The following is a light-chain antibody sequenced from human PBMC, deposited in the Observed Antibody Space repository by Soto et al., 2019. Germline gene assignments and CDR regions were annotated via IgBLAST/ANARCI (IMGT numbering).Light chain of an antibody. V-gene: IGKV3-15*01. J-gene: IGKJ3*01. CDR1: QSVNID. Sequence: EIVMTQSPATLSVSPGARDPLSCRARQSVNIDLAWYPQKPGQAHRLLIFGASSRANGIPARLSGSGSGTDFTLTISRLEPEDFAVYYWQQRGAFGPGTRVDN. CDR2: GAS. CDR3: QQRGA.